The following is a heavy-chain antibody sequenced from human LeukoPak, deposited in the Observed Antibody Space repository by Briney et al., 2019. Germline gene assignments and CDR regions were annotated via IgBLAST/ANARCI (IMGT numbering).Heavy chain of an antibody. D-gene: IGHD6-13*01. CDR2: IYPDGNT. Sequence: GGSLRLSCAASGFTFSNAWMSWVRQAPGKGLDWVSLIYPDGNTYYTDSVKGRFTISRDNFKNTLFLQMSSLRVEDTAVYYCARAVFGYSSSWYFDEWGQGTPVTVSS. CDR3: ARAVFGYSSSWYFDE. J-gene: IGHJ4*02. CDR1: GFTFSNAW. V-gene: IGHV3-53*01.